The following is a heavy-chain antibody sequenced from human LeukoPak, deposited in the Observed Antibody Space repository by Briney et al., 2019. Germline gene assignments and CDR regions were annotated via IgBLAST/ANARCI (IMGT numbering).Heavy chain of an antibody. CDR2: IYSSGNT. Sequence: SETLSLTCTVSGASISSNNYYWGWVRQPPGKGLEWIGNIYSSGNTYYNASLKGRVTIYIDTSKNQFSLNLSSVTAADTAVYYCAKSGGSGLIDYWGRGTLVTVSS. D-gene: IGHD1-26*01. CDR3: AKSGGSGLIDY. V-gene: IGHV4-39*01. CDR1: GASISSNNYY. J-gene: IGHJ4*02.